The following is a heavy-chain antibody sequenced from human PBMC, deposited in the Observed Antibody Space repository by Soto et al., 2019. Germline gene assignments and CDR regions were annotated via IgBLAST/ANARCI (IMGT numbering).Heavy chain of an antibody. J-gene: IGHJ5*02. CDR2: IDPSDSYT. Sequence: GESLKISCKGSGYGFTSYWISWVRQMPGKGLEWMGRIDPSDSYTNYSPAFQGHVTISADKSIITAYLQLSILKASDTAMYYCATHLYAYCSSTSCVMNNWCDPWGQGTLVPVS. D-gene: IGHD2-2*01. CDR3: ATHLYAYCSSTSCVMNNWCDP. CDR1: GYGFTSYW. V-gene: IGHV5-10-1*01.